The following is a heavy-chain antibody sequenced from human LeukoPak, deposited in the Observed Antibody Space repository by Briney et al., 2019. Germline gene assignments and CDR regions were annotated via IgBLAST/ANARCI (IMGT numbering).Heavy chain of an antibody. CDR1: GFSFKDYY. V-gene: IGHV3-30*18. CDR2: ISYDGSNK. Sequence: GGSLRLSCAASGFSFKDYYYSWIRQAPGKGLEWVAVISYDGSNKYYADSVKGRFTISRDNSKNTQYLQMNSLRAEDTAVYYCAKDPTRYCSSTSCVAIDYWGRGTLVTVSS. D-gene: IGHD2-2*01. J-gene: IGHJ4*02. CDR3: AKDPTRYCSSTSCVAIDY.